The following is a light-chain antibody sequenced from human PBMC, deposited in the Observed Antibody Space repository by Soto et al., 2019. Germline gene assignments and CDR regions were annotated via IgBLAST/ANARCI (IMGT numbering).Light chain of an antibody. J-gene: IGKJ1*01. V-gene: IGKV4-1*01. Sequence: IVMTQSPESLTVSLGGGATLNCWSSQRVTDVSNNESHLAWYQQKTGQPPKLLLSWSSTRESGVPDRFIGSGSMTDVALSITNLQAEDVETYYCQQYYATLWTVGPGTKVDIK. CDR2: WSS. CDR1: QRVTDVSNNESH. CDR3: QQYYATLWT.